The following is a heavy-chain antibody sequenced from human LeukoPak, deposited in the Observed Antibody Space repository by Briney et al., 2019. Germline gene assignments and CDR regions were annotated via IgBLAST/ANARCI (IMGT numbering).Heavy chain of an antibody. CDR2: INTDGSST. Sequence: GGSLRLSCAASAITFSNYWMHWVRQAPGKGLVWVSRINTDGSSTNYADSVKGRFTISRDNAKNTLYLQMNSLRAEDTAVYYCAGWNAFDIWGQGTMVTVSS. D-gene: IGHD1-1*01. V-gene: IGHV3-74*01. J-gene: IGHJ3*02. CDR1: AITFSNYW. CDR3: AGWNAFDI.